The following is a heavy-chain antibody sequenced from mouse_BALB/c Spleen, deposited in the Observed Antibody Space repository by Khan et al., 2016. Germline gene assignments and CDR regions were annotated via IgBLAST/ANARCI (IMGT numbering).Heavy chain of an antibody. D-gene: IGHD2-4*01. V-gene: IGHV2-6-7*01. CDR3: ASYYDYVGRFAS. J-gene: IGHJ3*01. CDR2: IWGDGST. Sequence: VQLQESGPGLVAPSQSLSITCTVSGFSLTGFSVNWVRQPPGKGLEWLGMIWGDGSTDYNSALKSRLSFNKDDSKCQVFFKMNSLQTGAPAWYFCASYYDYVGRFASWGQRTLVPISA. CDR1: GFSLTGFS.